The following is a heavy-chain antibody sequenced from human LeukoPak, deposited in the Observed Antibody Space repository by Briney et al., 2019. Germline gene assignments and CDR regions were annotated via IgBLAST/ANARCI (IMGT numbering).Heavy chain of an antibody. Sequence: SETLSLTCTVSGGSISSHYWSWIRQPPGKGLERIGYIYYSGSTNYNPSLKSRVTISVDTSKNQFSLKLSPVTAADTAVYYCARVPYDFWSGYYTGTYYFDYWGQGTLVTVSS. D-gene: IGHD3-3*01. V-gene: IGHV4-59*11. CDR3: ARVPYDFWSGYYTGTYYFDY. J-gene: IGHJ4*02. CDR2: IYYSGST. CDR1: GGSISSHY.